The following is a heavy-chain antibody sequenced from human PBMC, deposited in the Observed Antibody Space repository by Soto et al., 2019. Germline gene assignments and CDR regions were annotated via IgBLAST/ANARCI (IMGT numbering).Heavy chain of an antibody. Sequence: ASVKVSCKASGYTFTSYDINWVRQATGQGLEWMGWMNPNSGNTGYAQKFQGRVTMTRNTSISTAYMELSSLRSEDTAVYYCARGHSSWYYYNIYYYYGMDVWGQGTTVTVSS. D-gene: IGHD6-13*01. CDR1: GYTFTSYD. J-gene: IGHJ6*02. CDR2: MNPNSGNT. V-gene: IGHV1-8*01. CDR3: ARGHSSWYYYNIYYYYGMDV.